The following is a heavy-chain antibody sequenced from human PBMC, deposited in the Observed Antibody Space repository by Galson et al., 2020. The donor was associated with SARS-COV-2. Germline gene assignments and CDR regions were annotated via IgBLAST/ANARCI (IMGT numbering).Heavy chain of an antibody. CDR2: ISSSGTTI. V-gene: IGHV3-11*01. Sequence: GGSLSPSCAASGFTFGDYYMASIRQAPGQGLAGVAHISSSGTTIYYADSVKGRFTISRDNAKNSLYLQMNSLRAEDTAVYYCARDTITTVTRVFDYWGQGTLVTVSS. D-gene: IGHD4-17*01. CDR1: GFTFGDYY. J-gene: IGHJ4*02. CDR3: ARDTITTVTRVFDY.